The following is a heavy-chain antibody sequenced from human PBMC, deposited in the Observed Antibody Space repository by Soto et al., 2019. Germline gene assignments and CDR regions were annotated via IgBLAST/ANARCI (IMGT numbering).Heavy chain of an antibody. D-gene: IGHD3-10*01. Sequence: PGGSLRLSCAASGFSFKNYAMTWVRQVPGQGLEWVSTTTNTGGDKIYADSVRGRFTISRDNSKSTLYLQMNSLRAEDAAIYYCAKTSGESYPESRVFDYWGQGARVTVSS. CDR2: TTNTGGDK. J-gene: IGHJ4*02. CDR3: AKTSGESYPESRVFDY. V-gene: IGHV3-23*01. CDR1: GFSFKNYA.